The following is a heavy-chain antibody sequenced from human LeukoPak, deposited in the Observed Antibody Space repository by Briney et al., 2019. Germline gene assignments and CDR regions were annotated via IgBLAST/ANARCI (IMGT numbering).Heavy chain of an antibody. Sequence: ASVKVSCKASGYTFTSYDINWVRQAPGQGLEWMGIINPSGGSTSYAQKFQGRVTMTRDTSTSTVYMELSSLRSEDTAVYYCARDSAVGATTFDYWGQGTLVTVSS. J-gene: IGHJ4*02. CDR3: ARDSAVGATTFDY. D-gene: IGHD1-26*01. CDR1: GYTFTSYD. V-gene: IGHV1-46*01. CDR2: INPSGGST.